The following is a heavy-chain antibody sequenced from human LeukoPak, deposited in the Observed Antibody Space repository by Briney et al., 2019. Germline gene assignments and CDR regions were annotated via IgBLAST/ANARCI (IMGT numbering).Heavy chain of an antibody. CDR2: ISAYNGNT. Sequence: GASVKVSCKASGYMFTSYGLSWVRQAPGQGLEWMGWISAYNGNTRYAQKFQGRVTMTTDTSTRTAYMEMRSLRSDDTAVYYCARGRRGRAVANPYYYNGMDVWGEGTTVTVSS. V-gene: IGHV1-18*01. CDR3: ARGRRGRAVANPYYYNGMDV. J-gene: IGHJ6*04. CDR1: GYMFTSYG. D-gene: IGHD6-19*01.